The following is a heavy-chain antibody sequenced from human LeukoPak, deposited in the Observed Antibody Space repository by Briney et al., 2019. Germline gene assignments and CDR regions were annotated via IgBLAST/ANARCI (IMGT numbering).Heavy chain of an antibody. CDR2: INHSGST. CDR3: ARGPEVMDRKYYDRSGYYDY. V-gene: IGHV4-34*01. J-gene: IGHJ4*02. CDR1: GGSFSGYY. D-gene: IGHD3-22*01. Sequence: SEPLSLTCAVYGGSFSGYYWSWIRQPPGKGLEWIGQINHSGSTNYKQYLKSRVTIAVDTSKYQFSLKLSSVTAADTAVYYCARGPEVMDRKYYDRSGYYDYWGQGTLVTVSS.